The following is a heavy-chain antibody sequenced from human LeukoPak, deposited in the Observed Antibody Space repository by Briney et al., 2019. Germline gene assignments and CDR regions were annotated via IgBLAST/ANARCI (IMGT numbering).Heavy chain of an antibody. CDR3: ARDLITIFGVVIISYYYGMDV. CDR2: ISAYNGNT. CDR1: GYTFPSYG. Sequence: ASVNVSCKASGYTFPSYGISWVRQARAQGLEWMGWISAYNGNTNYAQKLQGRVTMTTDTSTSTAYMELRSLRSDDTAVYYCARDLITIFGVVIISYYYGMDVWGQGTTVTVSS. D-gene: IGHD3-3*01. J-gene: IGHJ6*02. V-gene: IGHV1-18*01.